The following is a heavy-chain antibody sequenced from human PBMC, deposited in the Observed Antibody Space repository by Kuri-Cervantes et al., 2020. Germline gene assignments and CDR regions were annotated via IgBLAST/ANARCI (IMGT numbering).Heavy chain of an antibody. CDR3: ARPRGHNYEWEY. V-gene: IGHV4-34*01. D-gene: IGHD5-18*01. CDR2: INHSGST. J-gene: IGHJ4*01. Sequence: ESLKISCAVYGGSFSGYYWSWIRQPPGKGLEWIGEINHSGSTNYNPSLKSRVTISVDTSKNQFSLKLSSVTAADTAVYYCARPRGHNYEWEYWGHGALVTVSS. CDR1: GGSFSGYY.